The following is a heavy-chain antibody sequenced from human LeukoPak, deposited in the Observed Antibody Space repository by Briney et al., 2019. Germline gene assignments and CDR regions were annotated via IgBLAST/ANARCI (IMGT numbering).Heavy chain of an antibody. CDR3: AKWLRHLDY. V-gene: IGHV3-7*01. CDR2: IEQDGSEK. J-gene: IGHJ4*01. Sequence: GGSLRLSCAASGFTFSSYWMSWVSQAPGKGLEGVANIEQDGSEKYYVDSVKGRFTISRANAKNSLYLQMNSLRAEDTAVYYCAKWLRHLDYWGHGTLVTVSS. D-gene: IGHD5-12*01. CDR1: GFTFSSYW.